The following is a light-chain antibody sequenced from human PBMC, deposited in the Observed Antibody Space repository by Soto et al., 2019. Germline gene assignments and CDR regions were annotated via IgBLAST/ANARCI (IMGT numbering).Light chain of an antibody. CDR3: QQSYPAPTT. J-gene: IGKJ1*01. CDR2: AAS. CDR1: QSISRY. Sequence: DIQMTQSPSSLSASVGDRVTITCRASQSISRYLNWYQQKPGKAPKLLIYAASSLHSGVPSSFSGSGFGTDFTLTITSLQSEDFATYYCQQSYPAPTTFGQGTKVDIK. V-gene: IGKV1-39*01.